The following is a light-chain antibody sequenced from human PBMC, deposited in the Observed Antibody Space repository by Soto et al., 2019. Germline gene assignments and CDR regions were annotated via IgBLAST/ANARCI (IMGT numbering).Light chain of an antibody. Sequence: DIQMTQSPSTLSASVGDTVTITCRASQSIGSWLAWYQQKTGKAPKLLIRDASSLESGVPSRFRGRGSATNFTLTISSLQPDDFATYYCQRYNSFSWTFVQGTKVEIK. V-gene: IGKV1-5*01. CDR3: QRYNSFSWT. J-gene: IGKJ1*01. CDR1: QSIGSW. CDR2: DAS.